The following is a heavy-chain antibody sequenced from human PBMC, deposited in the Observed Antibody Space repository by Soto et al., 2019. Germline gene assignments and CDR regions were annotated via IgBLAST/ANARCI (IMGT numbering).Heavy chain of an antibody. Sequence: QVQLVQSGGEVKKPGSSVKVSCSVSGGTFRTYTFSWVRQAPGHGLEWMGSIIPLLGITNYAQKFQGRVTIIADKSTNTAYMKLSSLTSDDTAIFFCARDNSPVVVPAAPEVGAFDIWRQGTMVIVAS. J-gene: IGHJ3*02. D-gene: IGHD2-15*01. V-gene: IGHV1-69*08. CDR2: IIPLLGIT. CDR1: GGTFRTYT. CDR3: ARDNSPVVVPAAPEVGAFDI.